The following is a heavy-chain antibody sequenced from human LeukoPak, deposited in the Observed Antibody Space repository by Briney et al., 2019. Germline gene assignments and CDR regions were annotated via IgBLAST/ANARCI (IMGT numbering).Heavy chain of an antibody. D-gene: IGHD3-9*01. J-gene: IGHJ4*02. CDR1: GFTFSGSA. CDR3: TRHGDILAGYYFDY. Sequence: GGSLKLSCAAPGFTFSGSATHWGRQASGKGLEWVGRIRSKANRYATAYAASVKGSFTISRDDSKNTAYLQMNSRKTEDTAVYYCTRHGDILAGYYFDYWGQGALVTVSS. CDR2: IRSKANRYAT. V-gene: IGHV3-73*01.